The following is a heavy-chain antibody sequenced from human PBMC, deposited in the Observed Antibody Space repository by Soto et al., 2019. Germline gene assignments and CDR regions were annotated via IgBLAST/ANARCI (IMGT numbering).Heavy chain of an antibody. Sequence: PGGSLRLSCAASGFTFNNYAMNWVRQAPGKGLEWVATISATGGSTYYADSVKGRFTISRDNSKNTLYLQMSGLRVEDTAVYYCAKDRLAGNFDYWGQGTQVTVSS. CDR1: GFTFNNYA. V-gene: IGHV3-23*01. J-gene: IGHJ4*02. CDR2: ISATGGST. CDR3: AKDRLAGNFDY.